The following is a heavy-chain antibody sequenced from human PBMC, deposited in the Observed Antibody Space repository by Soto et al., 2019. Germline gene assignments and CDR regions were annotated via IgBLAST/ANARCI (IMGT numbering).Heavy chain of an antibody. Sequence: GGSLRLSCAASGFTFSSYAMSWVRQAPGRGLEWVSAISGSGGSTYYADSVKGRFTISRDNSKNTLYMQMNSLRAEDTAVYYCAKELRFLEWSALSIDYWGQGNLVTVS. CDR2: ISGSGGST. D-gene: IGHD3-3*01. J-gene: IGHJ4*02. V-gene: IGHV3-23*01. CDR1: GFTFSSYA. CDR3: AKELRFLEWSALSIDY.